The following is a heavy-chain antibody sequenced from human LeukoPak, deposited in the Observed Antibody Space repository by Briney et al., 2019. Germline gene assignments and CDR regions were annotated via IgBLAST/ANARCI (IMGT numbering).Heavy chain of an antibody. V-gene: IGHV1-18*04. D-gene: IGHD6-19*01. CDR3: ARGPGIAVAGVFDY. CDR1: GYTFTSYG. J-gene: IGHJ4*02. Sequence: ASVKVSCKASGYTFTSYGINWVRQAPGQGLEWMGWISGHNGHTNYVQKMQGRVTMTTDTSTNTAYMELRNLTSDDTAVYYCARGPGIAVAGVFDYWGQGSLVTVSS. CDR2: ISGHNGHT.